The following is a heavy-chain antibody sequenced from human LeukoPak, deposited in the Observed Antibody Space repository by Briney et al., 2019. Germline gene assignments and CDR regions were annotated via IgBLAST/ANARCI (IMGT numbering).Heavy chain of an antibody. D-gene: IGHD2-2*01. J-gene: IGHJ6*02. CDR2: IFSNGST. CDR1: GGSITRYY. Sequence: PSETLSLTCTVSGGSITRYYWTWIRQPPGKGLEWIGYIFSNGSTNYNPSLKSRVAISLDTSKRQFSLRLTSVTAADMAVYYCARDGCSSTSCYSDYYYGMDVWGQGTTVTVSS. CDR3: ARDGCSSTSCYSDYYYGMDV. V-gene: IGHV4-59*01.